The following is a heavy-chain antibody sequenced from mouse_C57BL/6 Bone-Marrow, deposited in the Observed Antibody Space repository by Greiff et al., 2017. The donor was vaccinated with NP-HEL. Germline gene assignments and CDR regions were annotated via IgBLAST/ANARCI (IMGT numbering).Heavy chain of an antibody. V-gene: IGHV1-64*01. D-gene: IGHD1-1*01. Sequence: QVQLQQSGAELVKPGASVKLSCKASGYTFTSYWMHWVKQRPGQGLEWIGMIHPNSGSTNYNEKFKSKATLTVDKSSSTAYMQLSSLTSEDSAVYYCARDGSSYEDFDYWGQGTTLTVSS. CDR2: IHPNSGST. J-gene: IGHJ2*01. CDR3: ARDGSSYEDFDY. CDR1: GYTFTSYW.